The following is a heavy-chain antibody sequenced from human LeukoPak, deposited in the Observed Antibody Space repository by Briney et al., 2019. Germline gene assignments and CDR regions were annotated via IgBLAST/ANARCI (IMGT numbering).Heavy chain of an antibody. D-gene: IGHD2-2*01. CDR1: GFTFSTYG. CDR3: AKDNPIEKLPGLGPRY. Sequence: QAGGSLRLSCPASGFTFSTYGMHWVRQAPGKGLEWMAFIQYDGSNKYYADSVKGRFTISRDNSKNTLYLQMNSLRAEDTAVYYCAKDNPIEKLPGLGPRYWGQGTLVTVSS. V-gene: IGHV3-30*02. J-gene: IGHJ4*01. CDR2: IQYDGSNK.